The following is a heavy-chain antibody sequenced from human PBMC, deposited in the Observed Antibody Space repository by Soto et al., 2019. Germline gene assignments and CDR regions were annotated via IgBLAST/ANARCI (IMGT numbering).Heavy chain of an antibody. CDR1: GGTFSSYA. J-gene: IGHJ4*02. CDR3: ARGGYSYGFEYDY. CDR2: IIPIFGTA. Sequence: ASVKVSCKASGGTFSSYAISWVRQAPGQGLEWMGGIIPIFGTANYAQKFQGRVTITADKSTSTSYMELSSLRSEDTAVYYCARGGYSYGFEYDYWGQGTLVTVSS. D-gene: IGHD5-18*01. V-gene: IGHV1-69*06.